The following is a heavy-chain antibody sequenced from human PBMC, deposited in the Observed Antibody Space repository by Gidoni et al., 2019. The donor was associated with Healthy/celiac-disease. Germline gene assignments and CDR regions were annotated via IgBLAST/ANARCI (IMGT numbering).Heavy chain of an antibody. Sequence: QVQLQASGPGLVKPSQTPSLTRTVSGGPISSGGYYWSWIPQHPGQGLDWIRYIYYSGSTHYNPSLKSRVTISVDTSKNQFSLKLSSVTAADTAVYYCARDLVRGVTSDAFDIWGQGTMVTVSS. CDR3: ARDLVRGVTSDAFDI. CDR2: IYYSGST. CDR1: GGPISSGGYY. J-gene: IGHJ3*02. V-gene: IGHV4-31*03. D-gene: IGHD3-10*01.